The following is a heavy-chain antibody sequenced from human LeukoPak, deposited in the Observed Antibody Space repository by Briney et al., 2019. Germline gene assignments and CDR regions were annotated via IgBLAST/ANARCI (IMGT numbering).Heavy chain of an antibody. J-gene: IGHJ4*02. CDR2: IYYSGST. V-gene: IGHV4-34*01. CDR1: GGSFSGYY. CDR3: ARTRYYYNSRSYGAPYYFDY. D-gene: IGHD3-10*01. Sequence: SETLSLTCAVYGGSFSGYYWSWIRQPPGKGLEWIGSIYYSGSTYYNPSLKSRVTISVDTSKNQFSLKLSSVTDADTAVYYCARTRYYYNSRSYGAPYYFDYWGQGTLVTVSS.